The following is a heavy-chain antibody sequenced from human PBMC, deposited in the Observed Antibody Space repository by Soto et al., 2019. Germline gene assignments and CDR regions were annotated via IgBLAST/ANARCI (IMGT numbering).Heavy chain of an antibody. V-gene: IGHV1-8*02. CDR3: ASMESAGTLNLFDP. J-gene: IGHJ5*02. CDR1: GYTFINFD. CDR2: MNPGSGKT. D-gene: IGHD6-13*01. Sequence: ASVKVSCKASGYTFINFDISWVRQAAGQGLEWLGWMNPGSGKTGYASKFQGRVAMTRDASTGTSHLELSSLTSDDTAVYYCASMESAGTLNLFDPWGQVTPVTVSS.